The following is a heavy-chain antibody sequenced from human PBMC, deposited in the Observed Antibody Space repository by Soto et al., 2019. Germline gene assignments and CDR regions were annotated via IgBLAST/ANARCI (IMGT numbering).Heavy chain of an antibody. J-gene: IGHJ3*02. Sequence: ASVKVSCKASGGTFSNYAINWVRQAPGQGLEWMGGIIPIFDSTNSAQKFQGRVTLTADESTSTIYMELSSLTSEDTGVYYCAKDQQRSVTSDAFDSWGQGTMVTVSS. CDR3: AKDQQRSVTSDAFDS. CDR1: GGTFSNYA. CDR2: IIPIFDST. D-gene: IGHD6-25*01. V-gene: IGHV1-69*13.